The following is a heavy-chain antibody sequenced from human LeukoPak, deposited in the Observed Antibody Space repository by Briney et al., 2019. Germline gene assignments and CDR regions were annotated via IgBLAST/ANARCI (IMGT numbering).Heavy chain of an antibody. CDR3: ARFGYSGWNLEY. J-gene: IGHJ4*02. Sequence: GSLRLSCGASGLSYKDFWMTWLRQARGRGLEWVANINQGGSVKLHVDSVEGRFTLYREDAKRSVSVKMKTRSDEDSAVYYCARFGYSGWNLEYWGQGTLVTVSS. D-gene: IGHD5-12*01. CDR2: INQGGSVK. CDR1: GLSYKDFW. V-gene: IGHV3-7*01.